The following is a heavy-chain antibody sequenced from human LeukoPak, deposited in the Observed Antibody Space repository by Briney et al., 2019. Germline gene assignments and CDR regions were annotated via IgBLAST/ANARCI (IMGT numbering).Heavy chain of an antibody. J-gene: IGHJ6*02. D-gene: IGHD4-17*01. CDR3: AKDQRVTTVTPQPYYYYGMDV. V-gene: IGHV3-30*18. CDR2: ISYDGSNK. Sequence: GGSLRHSCAASGFTFSSYGMHWVRQAPGKGLEWVAVISYDGSNKYYADSVKGRFTISRDNSKNTLYLQMNSLRAEDTAVYYCAKDQRVTTVTPQPYYYYGMDVWGQGTTVTVSS. CDR1: GFTFSSYG.